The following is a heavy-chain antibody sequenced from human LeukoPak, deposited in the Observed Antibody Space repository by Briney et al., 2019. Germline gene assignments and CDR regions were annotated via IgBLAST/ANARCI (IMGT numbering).Heavy chain of an antibody. CDR3: AKDVMTLPNSGYYGMDV. CDR1: GFTFSSFA. CDR2: ISGSGGHT. J-gene: IGHJ6*02. D-gene: IGHD3-10*01. V-gene: IGHV3-23*01. Sequence: GGSLRLSCAASGFTFSSFAMNWVRQAPGKGLEWVSAISGSGGHTYYADSVKGRFTISRDNSKTTLYLHMNNLRSEDTAVYYCAKDVMTLPNSGYYGMDVWGQGTAVTVSS.